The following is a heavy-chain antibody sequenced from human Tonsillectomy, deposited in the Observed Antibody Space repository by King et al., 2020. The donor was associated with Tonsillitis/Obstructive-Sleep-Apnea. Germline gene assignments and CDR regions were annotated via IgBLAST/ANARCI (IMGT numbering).Heavy chain of an antibody. V-gene: IGHV3-21*01. CDR1: GFTFSSYS. Sequence: VQLVESGGGLVKPGGSLRLSCAASGFTFSSYSMNWVRQAPGKGLEWVSSISSSSSYIYYADSVKGRFTISRDNAKNSLYLQMNSLRAEDTAVYYCARRAGEQLARPPYGMDVWGQGTTVTVSS. J-gene: IGHJ6*02. D-gene: IGHD6-6*01. CDR2: ISSSSSYI. CDR3: ARRAGEQLARPPYGMDV.